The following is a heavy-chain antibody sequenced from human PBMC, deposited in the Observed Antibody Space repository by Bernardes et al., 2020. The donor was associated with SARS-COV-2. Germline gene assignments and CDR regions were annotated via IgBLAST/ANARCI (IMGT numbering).Heavy chain of an antibody. CDR2: IYHSRTT. V-gene: IGHV4-38-2*01. CDR3: ARVRVGGSYEIDN. Sequence: SESLSLTCGVSGYSISSCYYWGWIRQPPGKGLEWIGNIYHSRTTYYNPSLKSRVALSLDTSKNQFALKVNSVTAADTAVYYCARVRVGGSYEIDNWGQGTLVTVSS. J-gene: IGHJ4*02. D-gene: IGHD1-26*01. CDR1: GYSISSCYY.